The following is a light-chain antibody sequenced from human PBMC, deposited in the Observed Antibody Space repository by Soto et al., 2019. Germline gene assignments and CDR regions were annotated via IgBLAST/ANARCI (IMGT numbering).Light chain of an antibody. V-gene: IGLV1-51*01. Sequence: QSVLTQQPPSVSAAPGQKVTISCSGSNYNIGNNYVSWYQQLPGTAPKLLIYDNNKRPSGISDRFSGSRSGTSATLGITGLQTGDEADYYCGTWDASLTIVVFGGGTKVTVL. J-gene: IGLJ2*01. CDR2: DNN. CDR1: NYNIGNNY. CDR3: GTWDASLTIVV.